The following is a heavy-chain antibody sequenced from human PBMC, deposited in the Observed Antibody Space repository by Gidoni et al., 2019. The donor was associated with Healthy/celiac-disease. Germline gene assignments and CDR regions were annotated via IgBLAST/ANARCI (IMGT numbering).Heavy chain of an antibody. CDR3: ARCLVDITAAFDY. D-gene: IGHD5-12*01. Sequence: QVHLVQSGAEVKKPGASVKVSCKASGYTFTSYGISWVRQAPGQGLEWLGWTSAYNGNTKYAQKLQGRVTMTTDTATSTAYMELRSLRLDDTAVYYCARCLVDITAAFDYWGQGTLVTVSS. V-gene: IGHV1-18*01. J-gene: IGHJ4*02. CDR2: TSAYNGNT. CDR1: GYTFTSYG.